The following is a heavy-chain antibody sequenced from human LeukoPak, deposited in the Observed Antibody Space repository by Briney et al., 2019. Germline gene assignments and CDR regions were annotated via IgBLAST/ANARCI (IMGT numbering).Heavy chain of an antibody. J-gene: IGHJ6*03. Sequence: KPSETLPLTCTVSGYSIRNGYNWGWIRLSPGKGLEWLGSIYQSGSTYDNPSLKSRVTLSIDTSKNQFSLKLSAVTAADTAVYYCARDRVGQQLVGRKYYYYYMDVWGKGTTVTISS. CDR1: GYSIRNGYN. CDR2: IYQSGST. V-gene: IGHV4-38-2*02. CDR3: ARDRVGQQLVGRKYYYYYMDV. D-gene: IGHD6-13*01.